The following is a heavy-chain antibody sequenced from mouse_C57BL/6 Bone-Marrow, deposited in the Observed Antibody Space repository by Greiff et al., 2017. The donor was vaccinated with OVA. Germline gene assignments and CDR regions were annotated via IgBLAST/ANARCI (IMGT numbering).Heavy chain of an antibody. V-gene: IGHV3-6*01. J-gene: IGHJ2*01. Sequence: EVKLQESGPGLVKPSQSLSLTCSVTGYSITSGYYWNWIRQFPGNKLEWMGYISYDGSNNYNPSLKNRISITRDTSKNQFFLKLNSVTTEDTATYYCANLPRGYWGQGTTLTVSS. CDR2: ISYDGSN. CDR3: ANLPRGY. CDR1: GYSITSGYY.